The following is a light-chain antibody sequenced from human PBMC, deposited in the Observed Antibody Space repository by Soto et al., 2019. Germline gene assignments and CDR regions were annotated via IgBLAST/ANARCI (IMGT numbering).Light chain of an antibody. CDR3: CSHAGDNTYV. J-gene: IGLJ1*01. CDR1: SSDVGGYNY. CDR2: EVT. V-gene: IGLV2-8*01. Sequence: QSVLTQPPSASGSPGQSVTISCTGTSSDVGGYNYVSWYQQHPGKAPKLMIYEVTKRPSGVPDRFSGPKSGNTASLTVSGLQAEDEADYFCCSHAGDNTYVFGTGTKVTVL.